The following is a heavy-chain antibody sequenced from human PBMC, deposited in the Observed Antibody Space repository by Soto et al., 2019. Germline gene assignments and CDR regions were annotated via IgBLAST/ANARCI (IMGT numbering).Heavy chain of an antibody. CDR1: GFTFHDYA. CDR2: LSWTSSSI. J-gene: IGHJ4*02. D-gene: IGHD1-1*01. Sequence: EVQLVESGGGLVQPGRSLRLSCAASGFTFHDYAMHWVRQAPGKGLEWVSVLSWTSSSIGYADSVKGRFTISRDNDKNSLYLQMNSLRAEDTALYYCAKDAGTTGTMGFDYWGQGILVTVSS. CDR3: AKDAGTTGTMGFDY. V-gene: IGHV3-9*01.